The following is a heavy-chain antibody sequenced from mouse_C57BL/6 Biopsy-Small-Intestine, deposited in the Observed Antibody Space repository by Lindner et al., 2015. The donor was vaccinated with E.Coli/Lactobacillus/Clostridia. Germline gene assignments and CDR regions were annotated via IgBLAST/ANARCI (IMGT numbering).Heavy chain of an antibody. V-gene: IGHV1-84*02. CDR2: VSPRNGLT. J-gene: IGHJ4*01. D-gene: IGHD1-3*01. CDR3: ATHLGTKWTFDF. CDR1: GYTFTDYH. Sequence: SVKVSCKTSGYTFTDYHLHWVRQAPGQRPEWLGWVSPRNGLTSYAAAFGARVTMTSDTSITTAYLELSGLQSADTAVYFCATHLGTKWTFDFWGQGTLVTVAS.